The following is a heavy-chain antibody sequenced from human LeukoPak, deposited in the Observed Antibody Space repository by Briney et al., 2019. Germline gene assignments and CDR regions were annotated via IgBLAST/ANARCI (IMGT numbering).Heavy chain of an antibody. V-gene: IGHV3-7*01. CDR3: ATERWTQYDSWSGYSDH. CDR2: MRQDGNSK. J-gene: IGHJ4*02. CDR1: GFNISNYW. D-gene: IGHD3-3*01. Sequence: GGSLRLSCAVSGFNISNYWMTWVRQAPGRGLEWVANMRQDGNSKYYVDSVKGRFTISRDNAKNAVYLQMNSLRVEDAGVYYCATERWTQYDSWSGYSDHWGQGTLVTVSS.